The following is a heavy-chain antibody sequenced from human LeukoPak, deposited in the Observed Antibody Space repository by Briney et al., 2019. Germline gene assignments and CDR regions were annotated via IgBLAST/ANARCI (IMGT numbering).Heavy chain of an antibody. J-gene: IGHJ3*02. Sequence: ASVTVSCKASGYTFTGYYMHWVRQAPGQGLEWMGWINPNSGGTNYAQKFQGRVTMTRDTSISTAYVELRRLRCDDTAVYYCARDYCSGGSCYLGAFDIWGQGTMVTASS. CDR1: GYTFTGYY. D-gene: IGHD2-15*01. CDR2: INPNSGGT. V-gene: IGHV1-2*02. CDR3: ARDYCSGGSCYLGAFDI.